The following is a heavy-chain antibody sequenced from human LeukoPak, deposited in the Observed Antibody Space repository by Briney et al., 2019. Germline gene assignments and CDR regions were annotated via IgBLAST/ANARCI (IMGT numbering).Heavy chain of an antibody. J-gene: IGHJ3*02. CDR1: GGSITNYF. CDR3: ARSKWGYAFDI. D-gene: IGHD1-26*01. Sequence: PSQTLPLTCTVSGGSITNYFWTWLRQPPGKGLEWIGYIYYSGSTNYNPSLKSRVTISLDTSKNQFSLKLSSVTAADTAVYYCARSKWGYAFDIWGQETMVTVSS. CDR2: IYYSGST. V-gene: IGHV4-59*01.